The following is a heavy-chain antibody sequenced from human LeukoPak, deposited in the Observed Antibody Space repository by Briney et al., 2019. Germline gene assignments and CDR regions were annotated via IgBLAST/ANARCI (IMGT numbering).Heavy chain of an antibody. Sequence: SVKVSCKASGGTFSSYAISWVRQAPGQGLEWMGGIIPIFGTANYAQKFQGRVTITADKSTSTAYMELSSLRSEDTAVYYCARAGPTTGTSKSQYYYYYYGMDVWAKGPRSPSPQ. CDR2: IIPIFGTA. CDR3: ARAGPTTGTSKSQYYYYYYGMDV. D-gene: IGHD1-1*01. J-gene: IGHJ6*04. CDR1: GGTFSSYA. V-gene: IGHV1-69*06.